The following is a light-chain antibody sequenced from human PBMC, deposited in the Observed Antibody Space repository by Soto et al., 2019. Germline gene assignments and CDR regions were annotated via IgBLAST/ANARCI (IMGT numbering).Light chain of an antibody. Sequence: EIVLTQSPGTLSLSPGERATLSCRASQSVSSNYLAWYQQKPGQAPRLLMYDASSRATGIPDRFSGSGSGAHFTLTSSRLEPEDFAVYYCQHYGSSRTFGQGTKVEI. V-gene: IGKV3-20*01. CDR3: QHYGSSRT. J-gene: IGKJ1*01. CDR2: DAS. CDR1: QSVSSNY.